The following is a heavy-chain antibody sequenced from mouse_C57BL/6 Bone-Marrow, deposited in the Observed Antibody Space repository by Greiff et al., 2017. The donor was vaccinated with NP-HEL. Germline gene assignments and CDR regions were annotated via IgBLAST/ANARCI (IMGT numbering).Heavy chain of an antibody. V-gene: IGHV6-3*01. CDR2: IRLKSDNYAT. Sequence: DVKLQESGGGLVQPGGSMKLSCVASGFTFSNYWMNWVRQSPEKGLEWVAQIRLKSDNYATHYAESVKGRFTISRDDSKSSVYLQMNNLRAEDTGIYYCTGSILGRGFAYWGQGTLVTVSA. CDR3: TGSILGRGFAY. D-gene: IGHD4-1*01. J-gene: IGHJ3*01. CDR1: GFTFSNYW.